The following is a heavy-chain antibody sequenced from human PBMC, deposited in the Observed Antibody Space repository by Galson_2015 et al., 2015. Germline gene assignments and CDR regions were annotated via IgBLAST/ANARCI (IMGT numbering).Heavy chain of an antibody. D-gene: IGHD3-3*01. CDR3: ARVGGYDFWPWGY. CDR2: ISGSGGST. Sequence: SLRLSCAASGFTFSSYAMSWVRQAPGKGLEWVSAISGSGGSTYYADSVKGRFTISRDNSKNTLYLQMNSLRAEDTAVYYCARVGGYDFWPWGYWGQGTLVTVSS. J-gene: IGHJ4*02. CDR1: GFTFSSYA. V-gene: IGHV3-23*01.